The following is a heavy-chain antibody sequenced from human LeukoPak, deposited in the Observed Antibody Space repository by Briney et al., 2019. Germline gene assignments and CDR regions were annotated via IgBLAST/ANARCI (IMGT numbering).Heavy chain of an antibody. CDR1: GFTSSTAW. V-gene: IGHV3-7*01. D-gene: IGHD6-13*01. Sequence: GGSLTLSCAVSGFTSSTAWLTWARQAPGKGLEWVADMRQDGSDKYYVDSVKGRFFISGDIAKNSVSLHMNRLSVEDTAVYYCVAYKFLLSWSALDFWGRGTMVTVSS. CDR2: MRQDGSDK. J-gene: IGHJ3*01. CDR3: VAYKFLLSWSALDF.